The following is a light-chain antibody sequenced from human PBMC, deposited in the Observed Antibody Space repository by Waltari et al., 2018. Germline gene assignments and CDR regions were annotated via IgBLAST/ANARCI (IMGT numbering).Light chain of an antibody. CDR2: AAS. Sequence: IQLTQSPSSLSASVGDRVTIACRSSQYINNYLNWYQQKPGKAPQLLIYAASSLQSGVPSRFSGTESGTDFTRTISSLQLEDFATYYCQQSYGSPYTFGQGTKVEIK. CDR1: QYINNY. V-gene: IGKV1-39*01. J-gene: IGKJ2*01. CDR3: QQSYGSPYT.